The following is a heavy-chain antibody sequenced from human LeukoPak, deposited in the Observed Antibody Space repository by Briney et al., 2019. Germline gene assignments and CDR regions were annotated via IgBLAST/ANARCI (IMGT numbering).Heavy chain of an antibody. CDR3: ATSTYCSGGSCYSRTFQY. CDR1: RFTFSSYW. D-gene: IGHD2-15*01. V-gene: IGHV3-74*01. J-gene: IGHJ4*02. Sequence: GGSLRLSCAASRFTFSSYWMHWVRQAPGKGLVWVSRINSDGSSTSYADSVKGRFTIPRDNAKNTLYLQMNSLRAEDTAVYYCATSTYCSGGSCYSRTFQYWGQGTLVTVSS. CDR2: INSDGSST.